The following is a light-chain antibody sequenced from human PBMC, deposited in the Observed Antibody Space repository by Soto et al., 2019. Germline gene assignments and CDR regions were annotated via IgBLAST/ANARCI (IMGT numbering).Light chain of an antibody. V-gene: IGKV3-11*01. CDR1: QSVSTY. J-gene: IGKJ4*01. CDR3: LQRSNWLT. Sequence: EIVLTQSPATLFSSPGERATLSCRASQSVSTYLAWYQQKAGQAPRLLIYGASNRATGIPARFRGSGSGTDFTLTISSLEPEDSAVYYCLQRSNWLTFGGGTRWIS. CDR2: GAS.